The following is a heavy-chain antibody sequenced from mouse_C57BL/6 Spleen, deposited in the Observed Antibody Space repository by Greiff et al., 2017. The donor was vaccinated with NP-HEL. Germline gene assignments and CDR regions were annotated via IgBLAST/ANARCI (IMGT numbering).Heavy chain of an antibody. CDR1: GFTFSDYG. V-gene: IGHV5-17*01. CDR3: ATGDYYGSSSWFAY. J-gene: IGHJ3*01. D-gene: IGHD1-1*01. CDR2: ISSGSSTI. Sequence: EVKVVESGGGLVKPGGSLKLSCAASGFTFSDYGMHWVRQAPEKGLEWVAYISSGSSTIYYADTVKGRFTISRDNAKNTLFLQMTSLRSEDTAMYYCATGDYYGSSSWFAYWGQGTLVTVSA.